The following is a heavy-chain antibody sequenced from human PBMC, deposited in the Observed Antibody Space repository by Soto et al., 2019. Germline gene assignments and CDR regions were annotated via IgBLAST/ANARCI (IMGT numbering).Heavy chain of an antibody. Sequence: QMQLQESGPGLVKPSETLSLTCAVSSASIISEQRWSWVRQPPGKGLEWIGEIHHSGSTNNNPSLRSRVTMSVDKSKNQCSLNLHSVTAADTAVYYCARSFGGYAIDQWGQGTLVIVSS. CDR3: ARSFGGYAIDQ. D-gene: IGHD6-19*01. CDR1: SASIISEQR. V-gene: IGHV4-4*02. CDR2: IHHSGST. J-gene: IGHJ4*02.